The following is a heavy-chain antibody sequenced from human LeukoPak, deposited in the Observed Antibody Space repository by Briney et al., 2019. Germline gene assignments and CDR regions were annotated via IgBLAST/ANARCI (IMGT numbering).Heavy chain of an antibody. CDR3: ARSTKLELRIDY. V-gene: IGHV3-48*02. Sequence: GGSLRLSCEASGFTFSTYSMNWVRQAPGKGLEWLAFISSSSSTMYYADSVKGRFTISRDNAKNSLYLQMNSLRDEDTAVYYCARSTKLELRIDYWGQGTLVTVSS. D-gene: IGHD2-8*01. CDR2: ISSSSSTM. J-gene: IGHJ4*02. CDR1: GFTFSTYS.